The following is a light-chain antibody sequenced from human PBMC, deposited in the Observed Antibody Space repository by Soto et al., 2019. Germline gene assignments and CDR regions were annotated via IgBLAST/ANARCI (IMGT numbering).Light chain of an antibody. CDR3: QQRSNWPIT. CDR1: QSVAGSY. J-gene: IGKJ5*01. V-gene: IGKV3D-20*02. CDR2: GAS. Sequence: IVLTQSPGTLSLSPGERATLSCRASQSVAGSYLAWYQQKPGQAPRLLIYGASSRATGIPDRFSGSGSGTDFTLTISRLEPEDFAVYYCQQRSNWPITFGLGTRLEIK.